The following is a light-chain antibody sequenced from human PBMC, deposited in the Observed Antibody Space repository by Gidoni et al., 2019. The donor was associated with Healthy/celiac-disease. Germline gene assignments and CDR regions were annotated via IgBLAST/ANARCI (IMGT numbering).Light chain of an antibody. CDR2: WAS. Sequence: DIVMTQSPDSLAGSLGERATINCKSSQSVLYSSNNKNYLAWYQQKPGQPPKLLIYWASTRDSGVPDRFSGSGSGTDFNLTISSLQAEDVAVYYCQQYYSTPPMYTFGQGTKLEIK. CDR3: QQYYSTPPMYT. CDR1: QSVLYSSNNKNY. V-gene: IGKV4-1*01. J-gene: IGKJ2*01.